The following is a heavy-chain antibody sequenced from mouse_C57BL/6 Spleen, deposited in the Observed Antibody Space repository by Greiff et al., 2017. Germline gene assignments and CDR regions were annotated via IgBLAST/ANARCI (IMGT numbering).Heavy chain of an antibody. CDR3: ARRIDDWLDY. D-gene: IGHD2-4*01. CDR1: GYTFTSYW. J-gene: IGHJ2*01. CDR2: IDPSDSYT. V-gene: IGHV1-69*01. Sequence: QVQLQQPGAELVMPGASVKLSCKASGYTFTSYWMHWVKQRPGQGLEWIGEIDPSDSYTNYNQKFKGKSTLTVDKSSSTAYMQLSSLTSEDSAVYYWARRIDDWLDYWGQGTTLTVSS.